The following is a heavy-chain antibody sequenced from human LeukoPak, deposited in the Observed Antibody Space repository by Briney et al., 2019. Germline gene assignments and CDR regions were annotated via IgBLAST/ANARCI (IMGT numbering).Heavy chain of an antibody. CDR1: GFTFGDYA. V-gene: IGHV3-49*04. D-gene: IGHD3-10*01. CDR2: IRSKAYGGTT. J-gene: IGHJ4*02. CDR3: TRGLRNVRGVIFYFDY. Sequence: GGSLRLSCTASGFTFGDYAMSWVRQAPGKGLEWVGFIRSKAYGGTTEYAASVKGRFTISRDDSKSIAYLQMNSLKTEDTAVYYCTRGLRNVRGVIFYFDYWGQGTLVTVSS.